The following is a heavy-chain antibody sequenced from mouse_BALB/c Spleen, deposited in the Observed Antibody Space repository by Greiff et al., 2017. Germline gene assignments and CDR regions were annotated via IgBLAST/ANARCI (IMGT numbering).Heavy chain of an antibody. D-gene: IGHD1-1*01. Sequence: EVKLVESGPGLVKPSQSLSLTCTVTGYSITSDYAWNWIRQFPGNKLEWMGYISYSGSTSYNPSLKSRISITRDTSKNQFFLQLNSVTTEDTATYYCASYYYGSSYGFAYWGQGTLVTVSA. CDR1: GYSITSDYA. J-gene: IGHJ3*01. CDR3: ASYYYGSSYGFAY. V-gene: IGHV3-2*02. CDR2: ISYSGST.